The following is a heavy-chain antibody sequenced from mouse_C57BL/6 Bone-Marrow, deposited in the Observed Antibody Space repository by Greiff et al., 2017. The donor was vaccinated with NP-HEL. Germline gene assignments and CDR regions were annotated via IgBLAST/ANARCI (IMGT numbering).Heavy chain of an antibody. CDR2: ISYDGSN. CDR1: GYSITSGYY. Sequence: EVQLQESGPGLVKPSQSLSLTCSVTGYSITSGYYWNWIRQFPGNKLEWMGYISYDGSNNYNPSLKNRISITRDTSKNQFFLKLNSVTTEDTATYYCAGNAGAYWGQGTLVTVSA. CDR3: AGNAGAY. V-gene: IGHV3-6*01. J-gene: IGHJ3*01.